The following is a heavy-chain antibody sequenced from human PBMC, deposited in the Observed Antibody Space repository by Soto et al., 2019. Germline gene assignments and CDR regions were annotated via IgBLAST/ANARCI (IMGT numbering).Heavy chain of an antibody. CDR2: IIPIFGTA. V-gene: IGHV1-69*06. J-gene: IGHJ6*02. D-gene: IGHD2-8*01. Sequence: SVKVSCKASGGTFSSYAVSWVRQAPGQGLEWMGGIIPIFGTANYAQKFQGRVTITADKSTSTAYMELSSLRSEDTALYYCAGAPYSTNGVCGYYYHGMDVWGQGTTVTVSS. CDR1: GGTFSSYA. CDR3: AGAPYSTNGVCGYYYHGMDV.